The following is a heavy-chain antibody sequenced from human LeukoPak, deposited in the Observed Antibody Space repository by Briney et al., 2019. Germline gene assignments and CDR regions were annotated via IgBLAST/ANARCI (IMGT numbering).Heavy chain of an antibody. D-gene: IGHD4-17*01. CDR3: AREEQAVTTH. CDR1: GFTSSSYW. J-gene: IGHJ4*02. CDR2: IKQDGSEK. Sequence: PGGSLRLSCAASGFTSSSYWMSWVRQAPGKGLEWVANIKQDGSEKYYVDSVKGRFTISRDNAKNSLYLQMNSLRAEDTAVYYCAREEQAVTTHWGQGTLVTVSS. V-gene: IGHV3-7*01.